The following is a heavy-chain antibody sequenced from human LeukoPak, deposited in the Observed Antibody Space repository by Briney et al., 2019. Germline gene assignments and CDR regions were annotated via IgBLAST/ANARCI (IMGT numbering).Heavy chain of an antibody. V-gene: IGHV3-30*18. D-gene: IGHD4-11*01. CDR2: LSFDGSYK. CDR1: GFTFNSYG. Sequence: GRSLRLSCAASGFTFNSYGMHWVRQAPVKGLEWVAVLSFDGSYKYYTDSVKGRFTISRDNSKNTLYLQMNSLRVDDTAVYYCAKGSFSNWFDYWGQGTLVTVSS. J-gene: IGHJ4*02. CDR3: AKGSFSNWFDY.